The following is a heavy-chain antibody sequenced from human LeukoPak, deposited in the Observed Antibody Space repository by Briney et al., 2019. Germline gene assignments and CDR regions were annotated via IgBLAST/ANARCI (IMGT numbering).Heavy chain of an antibody. CDR1: GFIFSNAW. D-gene: IGHD3-22*01. Sequence: GGSLRLSCAASGFIFSNAWMSWVRQAPGKGLEWVGRLKSKTGGGTTDYAAPVKGRFTISRDDSKNTLYLQMNSLKTEDTAVYYCTTDYYDSSGYAIDYWGQGTLVTVSS. CDR3: TTDYYDSSGYAIDY. J-gene: IGHJ4*02. CDR2: LKSKTGGGTT. V-gene: IGHV3-15*01.